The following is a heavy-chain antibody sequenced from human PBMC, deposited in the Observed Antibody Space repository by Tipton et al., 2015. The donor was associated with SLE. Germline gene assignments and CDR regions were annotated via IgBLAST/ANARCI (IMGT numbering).Heavy chain of an antibody. CDR3: GRARVGMGYVFDV. CDR1: GVSIGSGGYY. CDR2: IYYSGTS. V-gene: IGHV4-31*03. J-gene: IGHJ3*01. Sequence: TLSLTCTVSGVSIGSGGYYWSWIRQHPGQGLEYIGYIYYSGTSYCIPSLKSRVTISVDTSKNQFSLRLSSVTAADTALYYCGRARVGMGYVFDVWGQGTMVTVSS. D-gene: IGHD5-24*01.